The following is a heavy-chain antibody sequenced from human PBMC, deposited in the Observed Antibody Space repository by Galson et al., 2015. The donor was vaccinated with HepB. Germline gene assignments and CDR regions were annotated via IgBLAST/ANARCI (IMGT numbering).Heavy chain of an antibody. CDR1: GYTFSTYS. V-gene: IGHV1-18*01. CDR2: ISPYNRDT. D-gene: IGHD2-15*01. CDR3: ARGALVGVVGGSQNNRFAP. Sequence: SVKVSCKASGYTFSTYSITWVRQAPGQGLEWMGWISPYNRDTNYARKFQGRVTMTTDTFTSTAYMELRSLRSDDTAFYYCARGALVGVVGGSQNNRFAPWGQGTLVTVSS. J-gene: IGHJ5*02.